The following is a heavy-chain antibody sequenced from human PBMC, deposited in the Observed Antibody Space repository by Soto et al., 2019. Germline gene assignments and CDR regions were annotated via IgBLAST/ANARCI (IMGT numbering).Heavy chain of an antibody. J-gene: IGHJ4*02. CDR3: ATSGGGWYLY. D-gene: IGHD6-19*01. V-gene: IGHV1-24*01. CDR2: FDPEDGET. CDR1: GYTLTELS. Sequence: AASVKVSCKVSGYTLTELSMHWVRQAPGKGLEWMGGFDPEDGETIYAQKFQGRVTLTRNTSVNTAYIELSSLRSDDTAIYYCATSGGGWYLYWGQGTLVTVSS.